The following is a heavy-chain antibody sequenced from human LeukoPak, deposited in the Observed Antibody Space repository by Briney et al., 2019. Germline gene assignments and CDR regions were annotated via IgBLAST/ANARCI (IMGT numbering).Heavy chain of an antibody. CDR1: GGSFSGYY. CDR2: IKHRGST. D-gene: IGHD3-3*01. J-gene: IGHJ5*02. Sequence: SETLSLTCAVYGGSFSGYYWSWIRQPPGKGLELIGGIKHRGSTNYNPSLKSRVTISVDTSKNQFSLKLSSVTAADTAVYYCARGGRFLEWLLFNPKYNWFDPWGQGTLVTVSS. V-gene: IGHV4-34*01. CDR3: ARGGRFLEWLLFNPKYNWFDP.